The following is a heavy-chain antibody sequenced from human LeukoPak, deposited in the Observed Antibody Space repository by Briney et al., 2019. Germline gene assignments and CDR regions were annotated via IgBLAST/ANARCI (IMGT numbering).Heavy chain of an antibody. Sequence: ASVKVSCKASGGTFSSYAISWVRQAPGQGLEWMGRITPILGTANYAQKFQGRVTITADKSTSTAYMELSSLRSEDTAVYYCARAQGYYYDSSGYWGYWGQGTLVTVSS. D-gene: IGHD3-22*01. J-gene: IGHJ4*02. V-gene: IGHV1-69*04. CDR1: GGTFSSYA. CDR3: ARAQGYYYDSSGYWGY. CDR2: ITPILGTA.